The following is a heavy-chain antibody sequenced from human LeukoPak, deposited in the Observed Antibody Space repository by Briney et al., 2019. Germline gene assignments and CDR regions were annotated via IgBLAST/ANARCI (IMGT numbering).Heavy chain of an antibody. J-gene: IGHJ6*02. Sequence: ASVKVSCKASGYTFTGYYMHWVRQAPGQGLEWMGWINPNSGGTNYAQKFQGRVTMTRDTSISTAYMELSRLRSDDTAVYYCARDAFEYYDSSGPLIYYYYGMDVWGQGTTVTVSS. V-gene: IGHV1-2*02. CDR1: GYTFTGYY. D-gene: IGHD3-22*01. CDR2: INPNSGGT. CDR3: ARDAFEYYDSSGPLIYYYYGMDV.